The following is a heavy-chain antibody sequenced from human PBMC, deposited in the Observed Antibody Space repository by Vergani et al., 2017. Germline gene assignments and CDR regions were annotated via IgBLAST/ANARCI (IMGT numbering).Heavy chain of an antibody. CDR2: IYYSGNT. V-gene: IGHV4-59*01. CDR1: GGPISSYY. D-gene: IGHD5-12*01. Sequence: QVQLQESGPGLVKPSETLSLTCSVSGGPISSYYWSWIRQPPGKGLEWIGYIYYSGNTNYNPSLKSRVTISVDTSKNQFSLKLSSVTAADTAVYYCARHPPIKHYFDYWGQGTLVTVSS. CDR3: ARHPPIKHYFDY. J-gene: IGHJ4*02.